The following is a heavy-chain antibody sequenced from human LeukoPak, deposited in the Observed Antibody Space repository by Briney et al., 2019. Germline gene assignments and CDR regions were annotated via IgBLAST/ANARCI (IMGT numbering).Heavy chain of an antibody. J-gene: IGHJ3*02. CDR2: INTNTGNP. CDR3: ARHGPRLWFGELLEDAFDI. V-gene: IGHV7-4-1*02. Sequence: ASVKVSCKASGYTFTSYAMNWVRQAPGQGLEWMGWINTNTGNPTYAQGFTGRFVFSLDTSVSTAYLQISSLKAEDTAVYYCARHGPRLWFGELLEDAFDIWGQGTMVTVSS. CDR1: GYTFTSYA. D-gene: IGHD3-10*01.